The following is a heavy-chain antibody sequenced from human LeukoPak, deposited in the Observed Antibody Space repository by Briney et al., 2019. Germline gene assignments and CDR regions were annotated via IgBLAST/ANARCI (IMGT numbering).Heavy chain of an antibody. V-gene: IGHV3-7*01. Sequence: TGGSLRLSCEASGFTFSTYWMSWVRQAPGKGLEWVANIKQDGSEKYYVDSVMGRFTISRDNAKNSLYLQMNSLRAEDTAMYYCARDSAGNDYWGQGTLVTVSS. CDR1: GFTFSTYW. J-gene: IGHJ4*02. CDR2: IKQDGSEK. CDR3: ARDSAGNDY. D-gene: IGHD6-13*01.